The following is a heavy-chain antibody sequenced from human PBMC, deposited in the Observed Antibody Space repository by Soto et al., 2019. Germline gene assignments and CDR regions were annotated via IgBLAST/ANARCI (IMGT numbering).Heavy chain of an antibody. V-gene: IGHV4-30-2*01. CDR3: ARRYSSAFDI. D-gene: IGHD6-13*01. Sequence: SETLSLTCAVSGGSISSGGYSWSWIRQPPGTGLEWIGEINHSGSTNYNPSLKSRVTISVDTSKNQFSLKLSSVTAADTDVYYCARRYSSAFDIWGQGTMVTVSS. CDR2: INHSGST. CDR1: GGSISSGGYS. J-gene: IGHJ3*02.